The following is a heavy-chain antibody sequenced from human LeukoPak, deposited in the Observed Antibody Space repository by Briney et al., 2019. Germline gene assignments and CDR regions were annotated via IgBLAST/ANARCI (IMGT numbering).Heavy chain of an antibody. CDR2: IIPIFGTA. J-gene: IGHJ6*03. CDR1: GGTFSSYA. CDR3: ARGRDYGDYYYYMDV. V-gene: IGHV1-69*06. Sequence: ASVKVSCKASGGTFSSYAISWVRQAPGQGLEWMGGIIPIFGTANYAQKFQGRVTITADKSTSTAYMELSSLRSEDTAVYYCARGRDYGDYYYYMDVWGKGTTVTVSS. D-gene: IGHD4-17*01.